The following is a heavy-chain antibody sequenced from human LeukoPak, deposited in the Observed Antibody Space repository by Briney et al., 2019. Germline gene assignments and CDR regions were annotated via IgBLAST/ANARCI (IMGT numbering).Heavy chain of an antibody. V-gene: IGHV4-59*01. CDR2: IYYSGST. CDR3: ARSGALPNYALDI. J-gene: IGHJ3*02. Sequence: SETLSLLCTVSGGSIRNFYWNLIRQPPGKGLEWIGYIYYSGSTNYNPSLKSRVTISVDTSKKQFSLKLYSVTAADTAVYFCARSGALPNYALDIWGLGTMVTVSS. D-gene: IGHD2-8*01. CDR1: GGSIRNFY.